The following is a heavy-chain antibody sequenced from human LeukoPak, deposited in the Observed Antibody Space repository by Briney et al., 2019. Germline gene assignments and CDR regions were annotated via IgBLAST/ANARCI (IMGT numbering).Heavy chain of an antibody. CDR1: GYTFTSYY. V-gene: IGHV1-8*02. CDR2: MNPNSGNT. CDR3: ARGPNWSVY. D-gene: IGHD7-27*01. Sequence: GASVKVSCKASGYTFTSYYMHWVRQAPGQGLEWMGWMNPNSGNTGYAQKFQGRVTMTRNTSISTAYMELSSLRSEDTAVYYCARGPNWSVYWGQGTLVTVSS. J-gene: IGHJ4*02.